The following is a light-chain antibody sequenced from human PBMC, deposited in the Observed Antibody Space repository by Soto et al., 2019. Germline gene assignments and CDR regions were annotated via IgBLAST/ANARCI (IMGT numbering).Light chain of an antibody. Sequence: EIVMTQSPATLSVSPGERATLSCRASQSVSSNLAWYQQKPGQAPRLLIYGASTRATGIPARFSGSGSGTDFTLTISSLQPEDFATYYCQQTYTTPEITFGQGTRLEIK. CDR1: QSVSSN. CDR2: GAS. V-gene: IGKV3-15*01. CDR3: QQTYTTPEIT. J-gene: IGKJ5*01.